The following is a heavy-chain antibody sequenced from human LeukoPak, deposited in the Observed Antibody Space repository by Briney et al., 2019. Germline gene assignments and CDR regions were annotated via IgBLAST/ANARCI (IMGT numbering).Heavy chain of an antibody. CDR3: ARRISSGWTCFDY. Sequence: SETLSLTCTVSGDSIRSYYWSWIRQPPGKGLEWIGYIYYSGSTSYNPSLKSRVTMSVDTSKNQFSLKLSSVTAADTAVYYCARRISSGWTCFDYWGQGTLVTVSS. J-gene: IGHJ4*02. D-gene: IGHD6-19*01. CDR1: GDSIRSYY. CDR2: IYYSGST. V-gene: IGHV4-59*08.